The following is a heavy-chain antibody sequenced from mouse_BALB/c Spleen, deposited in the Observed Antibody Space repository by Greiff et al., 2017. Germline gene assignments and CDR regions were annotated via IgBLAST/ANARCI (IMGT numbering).Heavy chain of an antibody. CDR3: ARSRYYYGSSCLFDY. D-gene: IGHD1-1*01. CDR2: ISYSGST. V-gene: IGHV3-2*02. J-gene: IGHJ2*01. CDR1: GYSITSDYA. Sequence: EVKLQESGPGLVKPSQSLSLTCTVTGYSITSDYAWNWIRQFPGNKLEWMGYISYSGSTSYNPSLKSRISITRDTSKNQFFLQLNSVTTEDTATYYCARSRYYYGSSCLFDYWGQGTTLTVSS.